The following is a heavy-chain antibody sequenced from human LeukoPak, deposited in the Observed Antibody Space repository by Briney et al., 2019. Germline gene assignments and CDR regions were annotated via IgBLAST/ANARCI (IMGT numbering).Heavy chain of an antibody. CDR1: GYSISSGYY. J-gene: IGHJ4*02. V-gene: IGHV4-38-2*02. D-gene: IGHD3-22*01. Sequence: SETLSLTCTASGYSISSGYYWGWIRQPPGKGLEWIGSIYHSGSTYYNPSLKSRVTISVDTSKNQFSLKLSSVTAADTAVYYCAGDTYYYDSSGYLGDDYWGQGTLVTVSS. CDR2: IYHSGST. CDR3: AGDTYYYDSSGYLGDDY.